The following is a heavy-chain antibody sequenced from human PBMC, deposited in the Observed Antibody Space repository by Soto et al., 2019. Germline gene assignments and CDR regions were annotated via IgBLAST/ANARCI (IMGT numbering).Heavy chain of an antibody. Sequence: LVNPTQTLTLTCTFSGFSFSTSEMRVGWIRQPPGKALEWLARIDWDDDKFYNISLKTRLTISKDTSKNQVVLTMTNMDPVDTATYYCARIEGSGSAFDIWGQGTMVTVSS. CDR3: ARIEGSGSAFDI. CDR2: IDWDDDK. V-gene: IGHV2-70*04. D-gene: IGHD2-15*01. J-gene: IGHJ3*02. CDR1: GFSFSTSEMR.